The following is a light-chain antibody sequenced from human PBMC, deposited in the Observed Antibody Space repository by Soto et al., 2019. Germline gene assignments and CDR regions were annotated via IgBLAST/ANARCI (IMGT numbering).Light chain of an antibody. CDR1: NSNIGKYA. J-gene: IGLJ2*01. V-gene: IGLV1-36*01. CDR3: AAWDDRLKAVV. Sequence: QSVLSQPPSVSGAPRQRVTISCSGSNSNIGKYAFEWYQQLPGKAPKVLIYYDDLLPSGVSDRFSGSKSGTSASLAISGLQSEDEADYYCAAWDDRLKAVVFGGGTKVTVL. CDR2: YDD.